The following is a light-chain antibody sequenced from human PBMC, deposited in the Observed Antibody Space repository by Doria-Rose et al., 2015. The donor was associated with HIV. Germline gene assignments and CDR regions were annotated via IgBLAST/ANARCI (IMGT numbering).Light chain of an antibody. CDR2: KAS. V-gene: IGKV1-5*03. Sequence: DIRSTQSPSTLSASVGDRVTITCRARQRISSWLAWYQQKPGKAPKLLIYKASSLESGVPSRFSGSGSGTEFTLTISSLQPDDFATYYCQQYNSPPFTFGPGTKVDIK. CDR3: QQYNSPPFT. CDR1: QRISSW. J-gene: IGKJ3*01.